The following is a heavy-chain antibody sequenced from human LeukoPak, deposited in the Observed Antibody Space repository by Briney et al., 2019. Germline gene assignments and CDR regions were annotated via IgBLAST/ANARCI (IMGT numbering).Heavy chain of an antibody. V-gene: IGHV4-59*01. CDR1: GGSISSYY. Sequence: SETLSLTCTVSGGSISSYYWSWIRQPTGKGLEWIGYIYYSRSTNYNPSLKSRVTISVDTSKNQFSLKLSSVTAADTAVYYCARGMVRGVIDYWGQGTLVTVSS. CDR2: IYYSRST. CDR3: ARGMVRGVIDY. D-gene: IGHD3-10*01. J-gene: IGHJ4*02.